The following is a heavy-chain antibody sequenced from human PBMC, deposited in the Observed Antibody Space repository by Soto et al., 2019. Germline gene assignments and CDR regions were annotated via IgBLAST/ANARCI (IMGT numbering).Heavy chain of an antibody. CDR1: GFTFSSYA. CDR3: ARVLGIWSGYYTVLKNYYYYYGMDV. CDR2: ISYDGSNK. J-gene: IGHJ6*02. Sequence: GGSLRLSCAASGFTFSSYAMHWVRQAPGKGLEWVAVISYDGSNKYYADSVKGRFTISRDNSKNTLYLQMNSLRAEDTAVYYCARVLGIWSGYYTVLKNYYYYYGMDVWGQGTTVTVS. V-gene: IGHV3-30-3*01. D-gene: IGHD3-3*01.